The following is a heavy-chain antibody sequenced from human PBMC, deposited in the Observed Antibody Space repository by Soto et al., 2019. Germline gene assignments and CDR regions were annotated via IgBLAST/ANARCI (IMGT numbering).Heavy chain of an antibody. V-gene: IGHV4-59*01. J-gene: IGHJ6*02. D-gene: IGHD2-21*02. CDR1: GASLNSYY. CDR2: ISYSGTT. CDR3: ATRTALADYYYRGRDV. Sequence: QVQMQESGPGLVKPSETLSLTCTVSGASLNSYYWNWIRQPPGGGLEWLGFISYSGTTNYNPSRRSRVAISIDPSKNQFSLKRTSVTAAATAVSYCATRTALADYYYRGRDVWGQGATVTVSS.